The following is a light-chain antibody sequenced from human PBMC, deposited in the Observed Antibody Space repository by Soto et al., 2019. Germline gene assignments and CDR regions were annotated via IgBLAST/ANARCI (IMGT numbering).Light chain of an antibody. CDR2: GAS. CDR1: QSVSGNN. V-gene: IGKV3-20*01. J-gene: IGKJ5*01. Sequence: EIVLTQSPGTLSLSPGERATLSCRASQSVSGNNLAWCQQKPGQAPRLLIYGASSRATGIPDRFSGSGSGTDFTLTITRLEPEDFAVYYCQQYSKSLITFGQGTRLEIK. CDR3: QQYSKSLIT.